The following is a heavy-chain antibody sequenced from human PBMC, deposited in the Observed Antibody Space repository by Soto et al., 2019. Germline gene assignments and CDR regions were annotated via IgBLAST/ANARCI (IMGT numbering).Heavy chain of an antibody. CDR3: ARDHGDYTIDY. D-gene: IGHD4-17*01. CDR2: IYHSGST. V-gene: IGHV4-30-2*01. CDR1: GGSISSGGYS. J-gene: IGHJ4*02. Sequence: SETLSLTCAVSGGSISSGGYSWSWIRQPPGKGLEWIGYIYHSGSTYYNPSLKSRVTISVDRSKNQFSLKLSSVTAADTAVYYCARDHGDYTIDYWGQGTLVTVSS.